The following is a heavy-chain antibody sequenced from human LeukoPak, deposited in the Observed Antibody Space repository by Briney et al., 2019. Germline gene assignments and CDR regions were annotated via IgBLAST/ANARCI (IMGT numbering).Heavy chain of an antibody. CDR2: INGPGYRT. CDR3: AKSPVTYGDYKVYFDY. D-gene: IGHD4-17*01. J-gene: IGHJ4*02. V-gene: IGHV3-23*01. CDR1: GFTFSSYG. Sequence: GGSLRLSCAASGFTFSSYGMSWVRQTPGKGLEWVSGINGPGYRTFYADSVKGRFTISRDNSKNTLYLQMSSLRAEDTALYYCAKSPVTYGDYKVYFDYWGQGILVTVSS.